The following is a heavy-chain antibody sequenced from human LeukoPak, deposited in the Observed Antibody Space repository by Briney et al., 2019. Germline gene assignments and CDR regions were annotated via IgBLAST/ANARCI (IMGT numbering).Heavy chain of an antibody. CDR2: INPNGGGT. CDR1: GYTFTGYY. V-gene: IGHV1-2*02. Sequence: GASVKVSCKASGYTFTGYYMHWVRQAPGQGLEWMGWINPNGGGTNYAQKFQGRVTMTRDTSISTAYMELSRLRSDDTAVYYCARDTGYSSGWYNWFDPWGQGTLVTVSS. J-gene: IGHJ5*02. CDR3: ARDTGYSSGWYNWFDP. D-gene: IGHD6-19*01.